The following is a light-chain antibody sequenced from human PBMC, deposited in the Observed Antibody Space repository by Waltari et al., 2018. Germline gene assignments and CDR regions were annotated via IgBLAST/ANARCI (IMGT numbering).Light chain of an antibody. V-gene: IGLV2-14*03. Sequence: QSALTQPASVSGSPGQSITIPCTGVGSAVGAYDSVSWYPHHPGKAPQVIIYDVTNRPSGVSERFSASQSANTASLTISRLQPEDEADYYCSSQTLDGLVLFGGGTRLTVL. CDR3: SSQTLDGLVL. CDR2: DVT. J-gene: IGLJ2*01. CDR1: GSAVGAYDS.